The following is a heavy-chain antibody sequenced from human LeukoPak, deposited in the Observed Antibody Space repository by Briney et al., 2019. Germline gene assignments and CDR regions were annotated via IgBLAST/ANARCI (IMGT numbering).Heavy chain of an antibody. J-gene: IGHJ6*03. V-gene: IGHV1-18*01. D-gene: IGHD4-17*01. CDR2: ISAYNGNT. CDR3: ARGYTTGYYYYYMDV. Sequence: ASVKVSCKASSYSFTSYGFSWVRQAPGQGLEWMGWISAYNGNTNYAQKLQGRVTMTTDTSTSAAYMELRSLRSDDTAVYYCARGYTTGYYYYYMDVWGKGTTVTVSS. CDR1: SYSFTSYG.